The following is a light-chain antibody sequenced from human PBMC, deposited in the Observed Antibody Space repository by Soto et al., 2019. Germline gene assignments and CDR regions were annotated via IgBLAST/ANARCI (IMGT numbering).Light chain of an antibody. CDR2: AAS. CDR1: QSISSY. J-gene: IGKJ1*01. Sequence: DIQMTQSPSSLSASVGDRVTITCRASQSISSYLNWYQQKPGKAXKLXIYAASSLQSGVPSRFSGSGSGTDFTLTISSLQPEDFATYYCQQSYSTPRGTFGQGTKVDIK. CDR3: QQSYSTPRGT. V-gene: IGKV1-39*01.